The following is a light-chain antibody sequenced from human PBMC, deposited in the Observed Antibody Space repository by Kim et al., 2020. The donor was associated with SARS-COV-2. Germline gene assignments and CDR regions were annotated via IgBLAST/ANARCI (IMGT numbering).Light chain of an antibody. V-gene: IGKV3-20*01. J-gene: IGKJ2*01. CDR3: QQYGSSPPYT. CDR1: QSVSSSY. Sequence: SPGERAPLSCRASQSVSSSYLAWYQQKPGQARRLLIYGASSRATGIPDRFSGSGSGTDFTLTISRLEPEDFAVYYCQQYGSSPPYTFGQGTKLEIK. CDR2: GAS.